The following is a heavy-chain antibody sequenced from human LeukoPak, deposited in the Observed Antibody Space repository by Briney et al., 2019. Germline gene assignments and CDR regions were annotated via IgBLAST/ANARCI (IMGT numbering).Heavy chain of an antibody. V-gene: IGHV3-23*01. CDR3: AKDLEYSYGYFDY. D-gene: IGHD5-18*01. CDR2: ISASGDST. Sequence: GGSLRLSCAASGFTFSSYAMSGVRQAPGKGLEWVSGISASGDSTYYADSVKGRFTIPRDNSKNTLYLQMNSLRAEDTAVYYCAKDLEYSYGYFDYWGQGTLVTVSS. J-gene: IGHJ4*02. CDR1: GFTFSSYA.